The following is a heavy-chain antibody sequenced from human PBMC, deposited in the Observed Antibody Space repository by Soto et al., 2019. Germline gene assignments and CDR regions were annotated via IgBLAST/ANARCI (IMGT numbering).Heavy chain of an antibody. D-gene: IGHD3-10*01. CDR3: ARDRSRAMFFDY. Sequence: QVQLQESGPGLVKPSQTLSLTCTVSGGSISSGGYYWSWIRQHPGKGLEWIGYIYYSGSTYYNPSLKSRVTIAVDTSKNQFSLKLSSVTAADTAVYYCARDRSRAMFFDYWGQGTLVTVSS. CDR1: GGSISSGGYY. CDR2: IYYSGST. V-gene: IGHV4-31*03. J-gene: IGHJ4*02.